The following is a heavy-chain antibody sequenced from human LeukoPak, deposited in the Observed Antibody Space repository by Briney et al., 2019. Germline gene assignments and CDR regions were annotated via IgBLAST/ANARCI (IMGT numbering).Heavy chain of an antibody. CDR3: AREKLSAGPSFEP. V-gene: IGHV4-59*01. Sequence: SETLSLTCGVSGGSIINYHWSWIRQPPGKGLEWIGYIYDRGTTVYNPSLKSRVTVSVHTSKNQFSLRLTSVTAADTAIYYCAREKLSAGPSFEPWGRGILVSVSA. CDR2: IYDRGTT. J-gene: IGHJ5*02. D-gene: IGHD6-13*01. CDR1: GGSIINYH.